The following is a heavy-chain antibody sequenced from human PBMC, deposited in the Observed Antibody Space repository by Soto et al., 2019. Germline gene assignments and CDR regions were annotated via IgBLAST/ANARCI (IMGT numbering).Heavy chain of an antibody. J-gene: IGHJ3*02. CDR2: INAGNGNT. V-gene: IGHV1-3*01. CDR1: GYTFTSYA. D-gene: IGHD2-2*01. CDR3: ARGSGIVVVI. Sequence: QVQLVQSGAEVKKPGASVKVSCKASGYTFTSYAMHWVRQAPGQRLEWMGWINAGNGNTKYSQKFQGRVTITRDTSASTAYMELSSRRSEATAVYYWARGSGIVVVIWGQGTMVTVSS.